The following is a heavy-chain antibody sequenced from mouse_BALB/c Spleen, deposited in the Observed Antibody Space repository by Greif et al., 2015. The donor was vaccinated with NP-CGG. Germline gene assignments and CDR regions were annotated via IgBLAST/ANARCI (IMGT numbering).Heavy chain of an antibody. V-gene: IGHV5-6-4*01. Sequence: EVKLVESGGDLVKPGGSLKLSCAASGFTFSSYTMSWVRQTPEKRLEWVATISSGGSYTYYPDSVKGRFTISRDNAKNTLYLQMSSLKSEDTAMYYCTRDRDDYDWSAYWGQGTLVTVSA. CDR1: GFTFSSYT. CDR3: TRDRDDYDWSAY. J-gene: IGHJ3*01. D-gene: IGHD2-4*01. CDR2: ISSGGSYT.